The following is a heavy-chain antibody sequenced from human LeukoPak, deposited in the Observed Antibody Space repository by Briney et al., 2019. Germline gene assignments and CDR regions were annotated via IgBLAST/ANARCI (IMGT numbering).Heavy chain of an antibody. J-gene: IGHJ4*02. CDR1: GGSINSGAYY. Sequence: ASETLSLTCTVSGGSINSGAYYWSWIRQHPGKGLEWIGYIYYSGTTYSNPSLKSRLTISVDTSKNQFSLNLTSVTAADTAVYYCARALTTVDYWGQGILVTVSS. V-gene: IGHV4-31*03. D-gene: IGHD4-17*01. CDR2: IYYSGTT. CDR3: ARALTTVDY.